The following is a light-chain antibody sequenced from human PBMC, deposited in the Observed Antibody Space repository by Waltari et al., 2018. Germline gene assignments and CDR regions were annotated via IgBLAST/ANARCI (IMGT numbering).Light chain of an antibody. J-gene: IGLJ3*02. Sequence: QSVLTQPPSVSGAPGQRVTISCSGSGSNIGAGYDVHWYRRLPGKAPTLLSYGVNTPPPGVSERFSGSQCDSSASLAIAGLQADDEADYYCQSYDTTLSVVFGGGTKLTVL. CDR3: QSYDTTLSVV. V-gene: IGLV1-40*01. CDR2: GVN. CDR1: GSNIGAGYD.